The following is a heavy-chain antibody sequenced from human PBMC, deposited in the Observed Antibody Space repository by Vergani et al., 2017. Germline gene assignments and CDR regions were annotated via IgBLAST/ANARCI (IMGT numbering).Heavy chain of an antibody. J-gene: IGHJ6*02. CDR3: ARDPHLGSGSYYQPGGV. V-gene: IGHV3-21*01. D-gene: IGHD3-10*01. Sequence: EVQLLESGGGLVQPGGSLRLSCAASGFTFSSYAMSWVRQAPGKGLEWVSSISSSSSYIYYADSVKGRFTISRDNAKNSLYLQMNSLRAEDTAVYYCARDPHLGSGSYYQPGGVWGQGTTVTVSS. CDR1: GFTFSSYA. CDR2: ISSSSSYI.